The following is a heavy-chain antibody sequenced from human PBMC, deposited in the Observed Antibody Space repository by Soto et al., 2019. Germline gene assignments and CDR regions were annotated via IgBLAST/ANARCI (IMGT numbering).Heavy chain of an antibody. V-gene: IGHV1-69*13. Sequence: SSVKVSCKAAGGTFSSYAISWVRQAPGQGLEWMGGIIPIFGTANYAQKFQGRVTITADESTSTAYMELSSLRSEDTAVYYCARDLRDTDMGKYWGQGTPVTVSS. CDR2: IIPIFGTA. J-gene: IGHJ4*02. CDR3: ARDLRDTDMGKY. D-gene: IGHD5-18*01. CDR1: GGTFSSYA.